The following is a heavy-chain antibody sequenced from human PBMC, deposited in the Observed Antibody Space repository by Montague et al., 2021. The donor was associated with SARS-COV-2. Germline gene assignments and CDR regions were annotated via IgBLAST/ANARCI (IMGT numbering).Heavy chain of an antibody. V-gene: IGHV3-21*01. CDR2: ISSNSSAI. CDR1: GFTFRSYT. J-gene: IGHJ5*02. D-gene: IGHD2-15*01. Sequence: SLRLSCAASGFTFRSYTMNWVRKPQGMGLGGVSFISSNSSAIHYATSLKYRFTISRDNVKNSLYLQMNSLRVEDTAVYYCVRGGGCSGGKCNGRTRAWGQGTLVTVSS. CDR3: VRGGGCSGGKCNGRTRA.